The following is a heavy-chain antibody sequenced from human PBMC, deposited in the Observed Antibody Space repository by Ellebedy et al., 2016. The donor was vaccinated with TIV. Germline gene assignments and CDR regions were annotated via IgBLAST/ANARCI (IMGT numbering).Heavy chain of an antibody. D-gene: IGHD2-15*01. CDR3: AREGSPYNWFDP. V-gene: IGHV4-59*01. J-gene: IGHJ5*02. Sequence: MPSETLSLTCTVSGGSISGSYWSWIRQPPGKGLEWIGYIYYSGSTNYNPSLKSRVTISVDTSKNKFTLKLSSVTAADTAVYYCAREGSPYNWFDPWGQGTLVIVSS. CDR1: GGSISGSY. CDR2: IYYSGST.